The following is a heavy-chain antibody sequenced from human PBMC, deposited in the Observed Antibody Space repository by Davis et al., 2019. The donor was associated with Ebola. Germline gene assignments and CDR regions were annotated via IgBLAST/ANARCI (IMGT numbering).Heavy chain of an antibody. J-gene: IGHJ6*02. CDR3: AGIYGDYYYYYGMDV. V-gene: IGHV1-8*02. CDR2: MNPNSGNT. Sequence: ASVKVSCKASGGTFSSYAINWVRQATGQGLEWMGWMNPNSGNTGYAQKFQGRVTMTRNTSISTAYMELSSLRSEDTAVYYCAGIYGDYYYYYGMDVWGQGTTVTVSS. D-gene: IGHD4-17*01. CDR1: GGTFSSYA.